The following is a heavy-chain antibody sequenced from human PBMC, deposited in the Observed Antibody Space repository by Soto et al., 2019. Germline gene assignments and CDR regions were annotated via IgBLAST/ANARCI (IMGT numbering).Heavy chain of an antibody. CDR2: MYYSGST. CDR3: ARHGPGGSYSDY. CDR1: GGSFSGYY. Sequence: PSETLSLTCAVYGGSFSGYYWSWIRQPPGKGLEWIGYMYYSGSTNYNPSLKSRVTISVDTSTNQFSLKLSSVTAADTAVYYCARHGPGGSYSDYWGQGTLVTVSS. J-gene: IGHJ4*02. D-gene: IGHD1-26*01. V-gene: IGHV4-59*08.